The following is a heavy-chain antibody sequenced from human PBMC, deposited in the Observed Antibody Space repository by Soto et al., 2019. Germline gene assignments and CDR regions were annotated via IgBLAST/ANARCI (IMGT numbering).Heavy chain of an antibody. CDR2: MNPNSGNT. J-gene: IGHJ4*02. V-gene: IGHV1-8*01. D-gene: IGHD6-6*01. Sequence: GASVKVSCKAPGYTFTSYDINWVRQATGQGLEWMGWMNPNSGNTGYAQKFQGRVTMTRNTSISTAYMELSSLRSEDTAVYYCARIRSSSIAARPSLGYRGQGPLVTVS. CDR1: GYTFTSYD. CDR3: ARIRSSSIAARPSLGY.